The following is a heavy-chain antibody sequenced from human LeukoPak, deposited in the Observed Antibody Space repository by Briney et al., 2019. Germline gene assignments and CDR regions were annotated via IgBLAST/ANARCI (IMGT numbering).Heavy chain of an antibody. CDR1: GYSFTSYW. J-gene: IGHJ4*02. CDR3: ARLRDDFPDY. CDR2: ILPGDSDS. V-gene: IGHV5-51*01. D-gene: IGHD5-24*01. Sequence: GESLKISCKGSGYSFTSYWIGWVRQMPGKGLEWMGIILPGDSDSRYSPSFQGQVTISVDKSISTAYLQWNSLKASDTAIYYCARLRDDFPDYWGQGTLIIVSS.